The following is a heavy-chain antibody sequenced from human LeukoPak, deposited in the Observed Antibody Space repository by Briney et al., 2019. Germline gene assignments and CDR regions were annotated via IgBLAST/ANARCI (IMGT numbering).Heavy chain of an antibody. CDR2: ISAYNGDT. D-gene: IGHD3-9*01. CDR1: GYTFTSYG. J-gene: IGHJ4*02. V-gene: IGHV1-18*01. CDR3: ARDTVDYDFLTGYNY. Sequence: ASVKVSCKASGYTFTSYGISWVRQAPGQGLEWMGWISAYNGDTNYAPRFQGRVTMTTDTSTNTAYMEVRSLRSDDTAVCYCARDTVDYDFLTGYNYWGQGTLVTVSS.